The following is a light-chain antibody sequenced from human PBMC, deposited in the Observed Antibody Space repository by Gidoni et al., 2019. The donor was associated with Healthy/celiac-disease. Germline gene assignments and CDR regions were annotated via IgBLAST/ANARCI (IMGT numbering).Light chain of an antibody. CDR3: QQRSNWPPLFT. Sequence: EIVLTQSPATLSLSPGERATLSCRASQSVSSYLAWYQQKPGQAPRLLIYDASNRATGIPARFSGSGSGTDFTLTISSLEPEDFAVYYCQQRSNWPPLFTFGPXTKVDLK. CDR1: QSVSSY. J-gene: IGKJ3*01. V-gene: IGKV3-11*01. CDR2: DAS.